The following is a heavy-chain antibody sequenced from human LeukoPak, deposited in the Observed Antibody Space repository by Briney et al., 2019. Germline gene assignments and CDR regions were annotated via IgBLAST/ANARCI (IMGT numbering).Heavy chain of an antibody. V-gene: IGHV3-33*01. D-gene: IGHD6-6*01. J-gene: IGHJ6*02. Sequence: PGGSLRLSCSASVFTFSSYGIHWVRHAPDKGLEWVAVIWSDGSFAFYGDSVKGRFTISRDNSKNTLFLQMNSLRVEDTGVYYCARGQLASLYYYGMDVWGQGTTVTVAS. CDR3: ARGQLASLYYYGMDV. CDR2: IWSDGSFA. CDR1: VFTFSSYG.